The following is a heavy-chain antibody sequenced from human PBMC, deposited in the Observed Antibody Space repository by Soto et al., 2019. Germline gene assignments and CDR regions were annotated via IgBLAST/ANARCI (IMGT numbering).Heavy chain of an antibody. V-gene: IGHV1-46*01. J-gene: IGHJ4*02. CDR1: GYTFTTYY. CDR2: ISPDGGRT. CDR3: ATRDPGHY. Sequence: QVQLVQSGAEVKKPGASVTVSCTASGYTFTTYYMHWVRQAPGQGLEWMGIISPDGGRTSYAQKFQGRGTMTRDTSTSTVYLELSSLRSEDPAVYYCATRDPGHYWGQGPLFTVSS.